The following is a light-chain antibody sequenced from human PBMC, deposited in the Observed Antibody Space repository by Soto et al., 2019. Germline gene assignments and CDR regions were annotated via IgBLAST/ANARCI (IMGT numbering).Light chain of an antibody. CDR3: QQRSSWPWIT. J-gene: IGKJ5*01. Sequence: EIVLTQSPATLAWSPGERDTLSCSASQSVSSYLAWYQQKPGQAPRLLIYDASNRATGIPARFSGSGSGTDFTLTISSLEPEDFAVYYCQQRSSWPWITCGQGTRLEIK. V-gene: IGKV3-11*01. CDR2: DAS. CDR1: QSVSSY.